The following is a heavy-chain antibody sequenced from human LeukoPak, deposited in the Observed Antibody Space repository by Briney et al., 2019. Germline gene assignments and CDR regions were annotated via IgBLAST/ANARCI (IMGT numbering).Heavy chain of an antibody. V-gene: IGHV3-23*01. CDR1: GFTFSSYA. CDR3: AKDRRSRYDSSGGGFDY. Sequence: GGSLRLSCAASGFTFSSYAMSWVRQAPGKGLEWVSAISGSGGSTYYADSVKGRFTISRDNSKNTLYLQMNSLGAEDTAVYYCAKDRRSRYDSSGGGFDYWGQGTLVTVSS. J-gene: IGHJ4*02. CDR2: ISGSGGST. D-gene: IGHD3-22*01.